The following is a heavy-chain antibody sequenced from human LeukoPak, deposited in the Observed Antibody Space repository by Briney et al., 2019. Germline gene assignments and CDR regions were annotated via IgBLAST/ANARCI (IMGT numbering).Heavy chain of an antibody. D-gene: IGHD3-10*01. CDR2: IYYSGTA. CDR1: GASISGYH. J-gene: IGHJ3*02. Sequence: SETLSLTCTVSGASISGYHWSWIRQPPGKGLEWMGYIYYSGTANYNPSLKSRVTISIDTSKNQFSLKLSSVTAADTAIYYCARDRPAEKILLWFGGPTAGLDPFDIWGHGTMVTVSS. V-gene: IGHV4-59*01. CDR3: ARDRPAEKILLWFGGPTAGLDPFDI.